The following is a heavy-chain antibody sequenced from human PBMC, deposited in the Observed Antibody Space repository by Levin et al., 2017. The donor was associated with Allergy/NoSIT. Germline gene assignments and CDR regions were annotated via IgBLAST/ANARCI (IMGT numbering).Heavy chain of an antibody. CDR3: ATHGYCSSTSCFFDY. J-gene: IGHJ4*02. CDR1: GFTFSSYA. D-gene: IGHD2-2*01. CDR2: ISGSGGST. V-gene: IGHV3-23*01. Sequence: GESLKISCAASGFTFSSYAMSWVRQAPGKGLEWVSAISGSGGSTYYADSVKGRFIISRDNSKNTLYLQMNSLRAEDTAVYYCATHGYCSSTSCFFDYWGQGTLVTVSS.